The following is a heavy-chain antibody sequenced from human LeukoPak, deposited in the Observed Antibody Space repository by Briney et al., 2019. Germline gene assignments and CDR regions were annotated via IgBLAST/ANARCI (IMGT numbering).Heavy chain of an antibody. V-gene: IGHV1-3*01. J-gene: IGHJ1*01. Sequence: ASVKVSCKASGYTFTSYAMHWVRQAPGQSLEWMGWINAGNGNTKYSQKFQGRVTITRDTSASTAYMELSSLRSEDTAVYYCAGSSSYEYFQHWGQGTLVTVSS. CDR3: AGSSSYEYFQH. CDR2: INAGNGNT. CDR1: GYTFTSYA. D-gene: IGHD6-13*01.